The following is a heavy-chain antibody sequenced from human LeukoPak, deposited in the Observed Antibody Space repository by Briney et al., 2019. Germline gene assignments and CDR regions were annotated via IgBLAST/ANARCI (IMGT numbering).Heavy chain of an antibody. CDR1: GFSLRRAR. CDR3: ATAMTTVCPDY. V-gene: IGHV3-74*01. Sequence: GGSLRLSSAASGFSLRRARMQWSGQAPGKGLVWVSRINSDGSSTSYAGSVKGRFTISRDNAKNTLYLQMSSLRAADTAVYYCATAMTTVCPDYSGQGTLVTVSS. CDR2: INSDGSST. D-gene: IGHD4-17*01. J-gene: IGHJ4*02.